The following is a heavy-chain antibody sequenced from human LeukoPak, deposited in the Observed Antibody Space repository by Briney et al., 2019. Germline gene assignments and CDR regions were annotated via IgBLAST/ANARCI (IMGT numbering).Heavy chain of an antibody. CDR1: GFIFSSYE. Sequence: GGSLRLSCAASGFIFSSYETNWVRQAPGKGLAWVSSISSSGSYIYYADSVKGRFTFSRDNAKNSLYLQMNSLRAEDTAVYYCARGSGVQVWSSLDYWGQGTLVTVSS. D-gene: IGHD5-18*01. CDR3: ARGSGVQVWSSLDY. CDR2: ISSSGSYI. V-gene: IGHV3-21*01. J-gene: IGHJ4*02.